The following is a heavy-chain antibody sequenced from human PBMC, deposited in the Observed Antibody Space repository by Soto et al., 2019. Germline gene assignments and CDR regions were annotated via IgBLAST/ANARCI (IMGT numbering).Heavy chain of an antibody. CDR1: GFTFSSYG. Sequence: GGSLRLSCAASGFTFSSYGMHWVRQAPGKGLEWVAVIWYDGSNKYYADSVKGRFTISRDNSKNTLYLQMNSLRAEDTAVYYCARDRIKYYYDSSGSPGYWGQGTLVTVSS. CDR3: ARDRIKYYYDSSGSPGY. V-gene: IGHV3-33*01. J-gene: IGHJ4*02. CDR2: IWYDGSNK. D-gene: IGHD3-22*01.